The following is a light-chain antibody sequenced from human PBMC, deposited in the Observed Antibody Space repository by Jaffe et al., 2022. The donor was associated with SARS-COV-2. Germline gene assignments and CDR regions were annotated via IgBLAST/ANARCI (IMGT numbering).Light chain of an antibody. J-gene: IGKJ2*01. V-gene: IGKV3-20*01. CDR2: DAS. CDR3: QQYFGSPKT. Sequence: ENVLTQSPGTLSLSPGERATLSCRASQSVRSNYLAWYQQKPGQAPRLLIYDASIRATGIPDRFSGSGSGTDFTLTISGLEPEDFAVYYCQQYFGSPKTFGQGTKLEIK. CDR1: QSVRSNY.